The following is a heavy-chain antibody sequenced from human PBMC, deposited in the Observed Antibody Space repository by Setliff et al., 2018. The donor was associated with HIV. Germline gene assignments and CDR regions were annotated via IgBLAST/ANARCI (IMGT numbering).Heavy chain of an antibody. D-gene: IGHD3-22*01. V-gene: IGHV1-2*02. CDR1: GYTFTSYY. Sequence: ASVKVSCKASGYTFTSYYIHWVRQAPGQGLEWMGWISAYNGATDYAQKFQGRVTVTRDMSTSTAYMELSSLRSEDTAVYYCAALYYDSSGYYPGAFDIWGQGTMVTVSS. CDR3: AALYYDSSGYYPGAFDI. CDR2: ISAYNGAT. J-gene: IGHJ3*02.